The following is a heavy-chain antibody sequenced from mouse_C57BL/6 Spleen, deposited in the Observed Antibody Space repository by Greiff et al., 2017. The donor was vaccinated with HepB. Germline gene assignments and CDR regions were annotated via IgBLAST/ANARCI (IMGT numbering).Heavy chain of an antibody. CDR2: IDPSDSYT. Sequence: QVQLQQPGAELVMPGASVKLSCKASGYTFTSYWMHWVKQRPGQGLEWIGEIDPSDSYTNYNQKFKGKSTLTVDKSSSTAYMQLSSLTSEDSAIYVYARRGDSSGLDYWGQGTTLTVSS. CDR1: GYTFTSYW. CDR3: ARRGDSSGLDY. D-gene: IGHD3-2*02. V-gene: IGHV1-69*01. J-gene: IGHJ2*01.